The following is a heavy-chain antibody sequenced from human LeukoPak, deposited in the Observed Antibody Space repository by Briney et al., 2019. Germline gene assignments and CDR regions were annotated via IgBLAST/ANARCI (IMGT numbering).Heavy chain of an antibody. Sequence: GGSLRLSCAVSGFTVSSNYMSWVRQAPGKGLEWVSVIYSGGSTYYADSVKGRFTISRDNSKNTLYLQMNSLRAEDTAVYYCAKEGPAAMYYFDNWGQGTLVTVSS. J-gene: IGHJ4*02. V-gene: IGHV3-53*05. CDR3: AKEGPAAMYYFDN. CDR1: GFTVSSNY. D-gene: IGHD2-2*01. CDR2: IYSGGST.